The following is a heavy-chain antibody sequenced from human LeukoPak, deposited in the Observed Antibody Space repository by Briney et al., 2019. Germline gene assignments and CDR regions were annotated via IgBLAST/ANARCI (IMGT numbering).Heavy chain of an antibody. CDR3: AGYGDIVVVPAASYYMDV. V-gene: IGHV3-23*01. J-gene: IGHJ6*03. CDR2: ISGSGGST. D-gene: IGHD2-2*01. CDR1: GFTFSSYA. Sequence: QPGGSLRLSCAASGFTFSSYAMSWVRQAPGKGLEWVSAISGSGGSTYYADSVKGRFTISRDNSKNTLYLQMNSLRAEDTAVYYCAGYGDIVVVPAASYYMDVWGKGTTVTVSS.